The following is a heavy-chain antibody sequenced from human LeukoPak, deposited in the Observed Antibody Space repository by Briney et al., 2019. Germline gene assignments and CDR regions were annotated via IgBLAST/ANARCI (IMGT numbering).Heavy chain of an antibody. CDR1: GGSFSGYY. V-gene: IGHV4-31*11. D-gene: IGHD2-15*01. J-gene: IGHJ4*02. CDR3: AREVVVWVATTTRYYFDY. CDR2: IYYSGST. Sequence: PSETLSLTCAVYGGSFSGYYWSWIRQHPGKGLEWIGYIYYSGSTYYNPSLKSRVTISVDTSKNQFSLKLSSVTAADTAVYYCAREVVVWVATTTRYYFDYWGQGTLVTVSS.